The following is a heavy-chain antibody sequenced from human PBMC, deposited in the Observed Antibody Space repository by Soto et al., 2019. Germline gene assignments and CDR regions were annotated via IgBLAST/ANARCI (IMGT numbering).Heavy chain of an antibody. Sequence: EVQLVESGGGLVQPGGSLRLSCAASGFNFRRYWMSWVRQAPGKGLEWVANIKEDGSEQDYVDSVKGRFPIFRDNAKNSLSLQMNSLRAEDTAIYYCARDPTASYGDSLLFDYWGQGTLVIVSS. V-gene: IGHV3-7*01. J-gene: IGHJ4*02. CDR3: ARDPTASYGDSLLFDY. CDR1: GFNFRRYW. D-gene: IGHD4-17*01. CDR2: IKEDGSEQ.